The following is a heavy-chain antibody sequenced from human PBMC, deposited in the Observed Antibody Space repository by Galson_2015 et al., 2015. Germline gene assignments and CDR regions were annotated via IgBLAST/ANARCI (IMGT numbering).Heavy chain of an antibody. V-gene: IGHV3-21*01. CDR1: GFTFSSYS. D-gene: IGHD5-12*01. CDR3: ARVYLSWGYGFDY. J-gene: IGHJ4*02. Sequence: SLRLSCAASGFTFSSYSMNWVRQAPGKGLEWVSSISSSSSYIYYADSVKGRFTISRDNAKSSLYLQMNSLRAEDTAVYYCARVYLSWGYGFDYWGQGTLVTVSS. CDR2: ISSSSSYI.